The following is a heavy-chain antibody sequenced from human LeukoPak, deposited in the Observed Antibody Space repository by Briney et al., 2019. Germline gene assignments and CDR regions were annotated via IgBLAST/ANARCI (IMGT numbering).Heavy chain of an antibody. CDR3: ARDYDYGDYDAEYFQH. CDR2: ISGSGGST. V-gene: IGHV3-23*01. J-gene: IGHJ1*01. Sequence: PGGSLRLSCAASGFTFSSYAMSWVRQAPGKGLEWVSAISGSGGSTYYADSVKGRFTISRDNAKNSLYLQMNSLRAEDTAVYYCARDYDYGDYDAEYFQHWGQGTLVTVSS. CDR1: GFTFSSYA. D-gene: IGHD4-17*01.